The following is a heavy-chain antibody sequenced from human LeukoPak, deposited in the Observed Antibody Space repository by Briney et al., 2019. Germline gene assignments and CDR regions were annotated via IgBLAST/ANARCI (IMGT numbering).Heavy chain of an antibody. D-gene: IGHD3-3*01. V-gene: IGHV3-23*01. CDR2: ISGSGDNI. J-gene: IGHJ4*02. CDR1: GITFSSYA. Sequence: PGGSLRLSCVASGITFSSYAMSWVRQAPGKGLEWVSSISGSGDNIFYVDSVKGRFTISRDNSKNTLYLQMNSLRAEDTAVYYCATDRGWRTSGYYLYYFEYWGQGTLVTYSS. CDR3: ATDRGWRTSGYYLYYFEY.